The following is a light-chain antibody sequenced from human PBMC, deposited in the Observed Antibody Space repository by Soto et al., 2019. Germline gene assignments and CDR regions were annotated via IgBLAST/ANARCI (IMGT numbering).Light chain of an antibody. V-gene: IGKV3-20*01. CDR3: QQYGDSLSIT. CDR1: QSVSNK. Sequence: EIVLTQSPTTLSVSPGEKVSLSCRASQSVSNKLAWFQQKPGQAPRLLMSATSTRATGIPDRFSGSGSGTDFSLTISRLEPEDFAVYYCQQYGDSLSITFGQGTRLEIK. CDR2: ATS. J-gene: IGKJ5*01.